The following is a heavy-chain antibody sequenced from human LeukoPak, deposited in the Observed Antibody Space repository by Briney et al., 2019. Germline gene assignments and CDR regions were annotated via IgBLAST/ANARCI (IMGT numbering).Heavy chain of an antibody. J-gene: IGHJ5*02. CDR3: ARRGTTGIAAAGGYWFDP. D-gene: IGHD6-13*01. V-gene: IGHV3-21*01. CDR2: ISSSSSYI. Sequence: GGSLRLSCAASGFTFSSNSMNWVRQAPGKGLEWVSSISSSSSYIYYADSVKGRFTISRDNAKNSLYLQMNSLRAEDTAVYYCARRGTTGIAAAGGYWFDPWGQGTLVTVSS. CDR1: GFTFSSNS.